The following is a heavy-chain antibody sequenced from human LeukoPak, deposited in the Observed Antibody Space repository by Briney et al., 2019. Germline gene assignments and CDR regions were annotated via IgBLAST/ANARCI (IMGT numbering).Heavy chain of an antibody. CDR3: ATLTGGDDAFDN. V-gene: IGHV4-59*01. J-gene: IGHJ3*02. Sequence: PSETLSLTCTVSGGSISYYYWSWIRQPPGKGLQWIGYVYYSGSTNYNPSLKSRVTISVDTSKNQFSLKLNSVTPADTAVYYCATLTGGDDAFDNWGQGTMVTVSS. D-gene: IGHD4-23*01. CDR2: VYYSGST. CDR1: GGSISYYY.